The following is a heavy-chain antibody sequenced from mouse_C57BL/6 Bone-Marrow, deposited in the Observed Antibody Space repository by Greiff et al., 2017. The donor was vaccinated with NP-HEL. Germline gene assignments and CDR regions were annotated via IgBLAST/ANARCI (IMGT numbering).Heavy chain of an antibody. V-gene: IGHV1-19*01. CDR1: GYTFTDYY. J-gene: IGHJ3*01. CDR2: INPYNGGT. CDR3: ARPHWAWFAY. Sequence: VQLQQSGPVLVKPGASVKMSCKASGYTFTDYYMNWVKQSPGKSLEWIGVINPYNGGTSYNQKFKGKATLTVDKSSSTAYMELNSLTAEDSAVYYCARPHWAWFAYWGQGTLVTVSA.